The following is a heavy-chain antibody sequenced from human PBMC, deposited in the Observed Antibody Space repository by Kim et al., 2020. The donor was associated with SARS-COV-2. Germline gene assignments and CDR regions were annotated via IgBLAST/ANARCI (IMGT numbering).Heavy chain of an antibody. V-gene: IGHV3-7*03. D-gene: IGHD3-10*01. CDR1: GFTFTTYW. J-gene: IGHJ4*02. CDR2: INQGGSDK. CDR3: ARSILPDY. Sequence: GGSLRLSCAASGFTFTTYWMTWVRQAPGKGLEGVASINQGGSDKYYVDSVKGRFTISRDNARNSLYLQMNSLRAEDTAVYFCARSILPDYWGQGTLVTVSS.